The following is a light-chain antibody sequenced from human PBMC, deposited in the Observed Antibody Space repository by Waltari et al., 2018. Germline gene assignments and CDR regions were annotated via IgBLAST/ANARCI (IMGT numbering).Light chain of an antibody. CDR3: SSYTSSSTVV. CDR1: SSDVGGYNY. Sequence: QSALTQPASVSGSPGQSITISCTGTSSDVGGYNYVSWYQQHPGKAPKLMIYEVSNRAPGVSNRFSGSKSGNTASLTISGLQAEDEADYYCSSYTSSSTVVFGGGTKLTVL. V-gene: IGLV2-14*01. J-gene: IGLJ2*01. CDR2: EVS.